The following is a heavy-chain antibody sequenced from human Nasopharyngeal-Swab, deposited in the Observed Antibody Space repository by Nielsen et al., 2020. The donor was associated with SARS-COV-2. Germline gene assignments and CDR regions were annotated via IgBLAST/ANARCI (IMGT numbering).Heavy chain of an antibody. J-gene: IGHJ6*03. CDR2: ISYDGSNK. CDR3: ARGLNFPLGYCSSTSCSIYMDV. V-gene: IGHV3-30*04. D-gene: IGHD2-2*01. Sequence: GESLKISCAASGFTFSSYAMHWVRQAPGKGLEWVAVISYDGSNKYYADSVKGRFTISRDNSKNTLYLQINSLRAEDTAVYYCARGLNFPLGYCSSTSCSIYMDVWGKGTTVTVSS. CDR1: GFTFSSYA.